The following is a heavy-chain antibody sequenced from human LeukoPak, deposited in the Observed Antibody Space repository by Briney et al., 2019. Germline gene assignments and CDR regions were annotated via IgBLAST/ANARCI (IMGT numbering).Heavy chain of an antibody. Sequence: PGGSLRLSCAASGFTFSTYAMGWVRQSPGNGLEWVSSISGSGDDTYYADPVKGRFTISRDNPRNTLYLQMNSLTAEDTAVYYCAKDRAYNYGLGGLDLWGHGSMVTVSS. V-gene: IGHV3-23*01. CDR1: GFTFSTYA. J-gene: IGHJ3*01. CDR2: ISGSGDDT. D-gene: IGHD5-18*01. CDR3: AKDRAYNYGLGGLDL.